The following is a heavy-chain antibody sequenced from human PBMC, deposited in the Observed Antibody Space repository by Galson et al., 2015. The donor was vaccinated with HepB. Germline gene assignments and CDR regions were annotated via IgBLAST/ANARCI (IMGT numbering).Heavy chain of an antibody. CDR3: ARERGAAGTLYYYYGMDV. CDR1: GFTFSSYG. V-gene: IGHV3-33*08. Sequence: SLRLPCAASGFTFSSYGMHWVRQAPGKGLEWVAVIWYDGSNKYYADSVKGRFTISRDNSKNTLYLQMNSLRAEDTAVYYCARERGAAGTLYYYYGMDVWGQGTTVTVSS. D-gene: IGHD6-13*01. J-gene: IGHJ6*02. CDR2: IWYDGSNK.